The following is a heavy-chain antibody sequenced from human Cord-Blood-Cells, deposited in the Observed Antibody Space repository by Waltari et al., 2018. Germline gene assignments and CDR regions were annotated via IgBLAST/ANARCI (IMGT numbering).Heavy chain of an antibody. CDR2: ISYDGSNK. D-gene: IGHD3-9*01. CDR3: ARSPVLRYFDWLLYFDY. V-gene: IGHV3-30-3*01. J-gene: IGHJ4*02. Sequence: QVQLVESGGGVVQPGRSLRLSCAASGFTFSSYAMHWVRQAPGKGLEWVAVISYDGSNKYYADSVNGLFTISRDNSKNTLYLQMNSLRAEDTAVYYCARSPVLRYFDWLLYFDYWGQGTLVTVSS. CDR1: GFTFSSYA.